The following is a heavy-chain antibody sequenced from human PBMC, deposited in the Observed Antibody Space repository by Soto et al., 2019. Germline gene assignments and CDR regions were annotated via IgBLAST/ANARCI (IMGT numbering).Heavy chain of an antibody. V-gene: IGHV1-69*01. CDR1: GGSFGSSA. J-gene: IGHJ3*01. CDR2: IIPVFDKA. Sequence: QVQLVQSGADVKKPGSSVKVSCKTSGGSFGSSAISWVRQAPAQGLEWMGEIIPVFDKANYAQNFQDRLTITADESTGTVFMQLSSLRSDDTAVYFCARLRRDWGDAFDLWGQGKFVTVSS. CDR3: ARLRRDWGDAFDL. D-gene: IGHD3-16*01.